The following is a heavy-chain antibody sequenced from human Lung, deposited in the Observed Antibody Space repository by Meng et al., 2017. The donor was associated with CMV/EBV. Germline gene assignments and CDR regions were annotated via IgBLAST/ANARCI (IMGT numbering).Heavy chain of an antibody. D-gene: IGHD6-19*01. CDR3: ARDPSNTSGRYAYFDY. V-gene: IGHV1-18*01. CDR2: ISCYNGDT. Sequence: QGLLTQAEAEVTRPGASVRVSCQASGYTFTHHGISWIRQAPGQGLEWMGWISCYNGDTNCAQKFQGKVTMTTDTSTSTANMDLRSLRSDDTAVYYCARDPSNTSGRYAYFDYWGQGTLVTVSS. CDR1: GYTFTHHG. J-gene: IGHJ4*02.